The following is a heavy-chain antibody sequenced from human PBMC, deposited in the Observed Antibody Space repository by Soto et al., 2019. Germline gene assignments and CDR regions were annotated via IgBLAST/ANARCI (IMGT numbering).Heavy chain of an antibody. D-gene: IGHD3-22*01. J-gene: IGHJ4*02. CDR2: IYYSGST. Sequence: PSETLSLTCTVSGDSISSHIYYWTWIRQHPGKGLEWIGFIYYSGSTYYNPSLKSRVTISLDTSKNQFSLNLRSVTAADTAVYYCASGYDYHSGGYLFDYWGQGTLVIVSS. V-gene: IGHV4-31*03. CDR1: GDSISSHIYY. CDR3: ASGYDYHSGGYLFDY.